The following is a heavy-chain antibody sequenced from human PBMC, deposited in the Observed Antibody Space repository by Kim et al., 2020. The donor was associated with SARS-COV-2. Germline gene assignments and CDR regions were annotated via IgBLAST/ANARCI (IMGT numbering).Heavy chain of an antibody. J-gene: IGHJ4*02. CDR1: GGSFSGYY. CDR3: VRGQLEQLAGGPIDS. V-gene: IGHV4-34*01. D-gene: IGHD6-6*01. Sequence: SETLSLTCAVYGGSFSGYYWSWIRQPPGKGLEWIGELNHSGSTNYNPSLKSRVTISVDTSKNQFSLKLSSVTAAETAVYYCVRGQLEQLAGGPIDSWGQGTLVTVSS. CDR2: LNHSGST.